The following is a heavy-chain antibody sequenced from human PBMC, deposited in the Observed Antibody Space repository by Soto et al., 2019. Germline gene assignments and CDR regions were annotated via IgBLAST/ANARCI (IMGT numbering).Heavy chain of an antibody. Sequence: GGSLRLSCEASGFTFNNYWMSWVRRAPGKGLEWVANIKQDGSEENYVDYVKGRFTISRDNAKNSLYLQMNGMGAEDTAVYYCARGMVGAGLTIFGVFNYYYMDVWGKGTTVTVSS. CDR1: GFTFNNYW. D-gene: IGHD3-3*01. J-gene: IGHJ6*03. V-gene: IGHV3-7*01. CDR3: ARGMVGAGLTIFGVFNYYYMDV. CDR2: IKQDGSEE.